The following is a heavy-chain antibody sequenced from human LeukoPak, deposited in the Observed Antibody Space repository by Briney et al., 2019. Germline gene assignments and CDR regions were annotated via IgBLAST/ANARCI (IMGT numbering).Heavy chain of an antibody. Sequence: GGSLRLSGAASGFTFVTYSMNWVRQAPGKGLEWLAYISGTGTNIHYADSVKGRFTISRDTAKKSMFLQMNNLRVDDTAHYYCARVAYDFWIGYPKSGAYMDIWGTGTTVIVSS. CDR1: GFTFVTYS. J-gene: IGHJ6*03. CDR2: ISGTGTNI. V-gene: IGHV3-48*04. D-gene: IGHD3-3*01. CDR3: ARVAYDFWIGYPKSGAYMDI.